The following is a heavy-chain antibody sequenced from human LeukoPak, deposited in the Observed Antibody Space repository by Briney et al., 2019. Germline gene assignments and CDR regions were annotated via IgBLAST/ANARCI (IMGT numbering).Heavy chain of an antibody. D-gene: IGHD6-19*01. CDR2: MYYSGST. CDR3: ARGSRRFIVAVADLAY. J-gene: IGHJ4*02. Sequence: PSETLSLTCTVSGGSISGSPYYWGWIRQPPGKGLEWIGSMYYSGSTCYNPSLKSRVTISVDTSKKQFSLKLGSVTAADTAVYYCARGSRRFIVAVADLAYWGQGTLVTVSS. CDR1: GGSISGSPYY. V-gene: IGHV4-39*01.